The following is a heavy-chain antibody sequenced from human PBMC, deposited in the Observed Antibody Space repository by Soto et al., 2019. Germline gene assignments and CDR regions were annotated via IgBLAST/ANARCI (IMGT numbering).Heavy chain of an antibody. V-gene: IGHV3-33*01. J-gene: IGHJ4*02. Sequence: QVQLVESEGGVVQPGRSLRLSCAASGYSFSTYGMHWVRQAPGKGLDWVALIWYDGSKKQYAESVKGRFTIARDDSKNTLFLQMDSLRVEDTAVYYCVRDPATVTSYFDYWGQGTLVTVSP. CDR3: VRDPATVTSYFDY. CDR2: IWYDGSKK. D-gene: IGHD3-16*01. CDR1: GYSFSTYG.